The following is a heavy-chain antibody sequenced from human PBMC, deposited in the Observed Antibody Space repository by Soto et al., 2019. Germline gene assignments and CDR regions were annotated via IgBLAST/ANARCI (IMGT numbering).Heavy chain of an antibody. CDR1: GGTFSSYA. D-gene: IGHD2-15*01. J-gene: IGHJ6*02. CDR3: ASTLGYCSGGSCYSDVYYYYGMDV. Sequence: ASVKVSCKASGGTFSSYAISWVRQAPGQGLEWMGGIIPIFGTANYAQKFQGRVTITADESTSTAYMELSSLRSEDTAVYYCASTLGYCSGGSCYSDVYYYYGMDVWGQGTTVTVSS. CDR2: IIPIFGTA. V-gene: IGHV1-69*13.